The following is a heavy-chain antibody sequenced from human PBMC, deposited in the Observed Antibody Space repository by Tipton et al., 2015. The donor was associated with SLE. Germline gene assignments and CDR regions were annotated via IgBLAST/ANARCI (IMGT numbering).Heavy chain of an antibody. Sequence: TLSLTCTVPGGSISSYYWSWIRQPPGKGLEWIGYIYYSGSTNYNPSLKSRVTISVDSSKNQFSLKLSSVTAADTAVYYCARDLAARGGHYFDYWGQGTLVTVSS. D-gene: IGHD6-6*01. CDR3: ARDLAARGGHYFDY. CDR1: GGSISSYY. J-gene: IGHJ4*02. V-gene: IGHV4-59*01. CDR2: IYYSGST.